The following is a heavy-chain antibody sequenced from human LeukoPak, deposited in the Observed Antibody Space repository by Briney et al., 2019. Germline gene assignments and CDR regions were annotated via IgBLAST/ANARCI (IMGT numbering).Heavy chain of an antibody. CDR2: ISGSGGST. CDR1: GFTLSSYA. D-gene: IGHD2-8*01. CDR3: AKDGGQVYALFRDAFDI. J-gene: IGHJ3*02. V-gene: IGHV3-23*01. Sequence: GGSLRLSCAASGFTLSSYAMSWVRQAPGKGLEWVSAISGSGGSTYHADSVKGRFTISRDNSKNTLYLQMNGLRAEDTAVYYCAKDGGQVYALFRDAFDIWGQGTMVTVSS.